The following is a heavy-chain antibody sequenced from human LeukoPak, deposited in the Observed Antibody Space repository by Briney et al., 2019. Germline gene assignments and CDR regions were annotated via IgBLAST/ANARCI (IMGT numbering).Heavy chain of an antibody. CDR1: GSTFSNSW. D-gene: IGHD3-16*02. Sequence: GGSLRLSCAASGSTFSNSWMHWVRQVPGKGLVWVSHINSDGTSTTYADSVRGRFTISRDNAKNTVYLQMNSLRAEDMAVYYCARDYSYGLDYWGQGTLVAVSS. CDR3: ARDYSYGLDY. J-gene: IGHJ4*02. V-gene: IGHV3-74*01. CDR2: INSDGTST.